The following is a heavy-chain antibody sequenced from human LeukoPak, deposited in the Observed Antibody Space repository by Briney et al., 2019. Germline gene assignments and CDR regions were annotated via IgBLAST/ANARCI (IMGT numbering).Heavy chain of an antibody. CDR2: IWSGGSTK. Sequence: GGSLRLSCSASGFTFSTYTIHWARQAPGNGLGWGAVIWSGGSTKYYADSVTGRFPISRDNFKTTLYLQMNSLRGEATAVYYCARRFLTGLGGNWFDPWGQGTLVTVSS. CDR3: ARRFLTGLGGNWFDP. CDR1: GFTFSTYT. V-gene: IGHV3-33*01. J-gene: IGHJ5*02. D-gene: IGHD3-16*01.